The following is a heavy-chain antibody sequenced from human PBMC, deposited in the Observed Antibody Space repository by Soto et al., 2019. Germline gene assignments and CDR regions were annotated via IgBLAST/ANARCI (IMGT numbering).Heavy chain of an antibody. CDR1: GGSISSGGYS. D-gene: IGHD3-10*01. V-gene: IGHV4-30-2*01. J-gene: IGHJ4*02. Sequence: SETLSLTCAVSGGSISSGGYSWSWIRQPPGKGLEWIGYIYHSGSTYYNPSLKSRVTISVDRSKNQFSLKLSSVTAADTAVYYCAREPLSGYFDYWGQGALVT. CDR2: IYHSGST. CDR3: AREPLSGYFDY.